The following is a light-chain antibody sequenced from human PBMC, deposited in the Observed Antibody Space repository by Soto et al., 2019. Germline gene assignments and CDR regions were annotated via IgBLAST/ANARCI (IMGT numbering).Light chain of an antibody. Sequence: EIVMTQSPATLSVSPGERATLSCRASQSVSRNLAWYQQKPGQAPRLLMYGASTRATGIPARFSGSGSGTEFTLTISSLQSEDFAVYYCQQYSNWPRTFGQGTKVEIK. J-gene: IGKJ1*01. CDR3: QQYSNWPRT. CDR2: GAS. V-gene: IGKV3-15*01. CDR1: QSVSRN.